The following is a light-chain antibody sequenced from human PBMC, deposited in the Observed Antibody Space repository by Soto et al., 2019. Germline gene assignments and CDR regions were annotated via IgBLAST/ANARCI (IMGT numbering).Light chain of an antibody. CDR2: EVT. Sequence: SALTQPPSASGSPGQSVAISCTGTSSDVGGYNYVSWYQQYPGKAPKLIMYEVTKRPSGVPDRFSGSKSGNTASLTVSGLQAEDEADYYCCSYVGSNNYVFGTGTKLTVL. V-gene: IGLV2-8*01. CDR3: CSYVGSNNYV. J-gene: IGLJ1*01. CDR1: SSDVGGYNY.